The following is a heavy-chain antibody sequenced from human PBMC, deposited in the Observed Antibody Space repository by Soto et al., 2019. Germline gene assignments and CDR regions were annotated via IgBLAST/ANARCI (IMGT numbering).Heavy chain of an antibody. D-gene: IGHD2-2*01. CDR3: ARDPVEDIVVVPAAYWFDP. CDR2: ISAYNGNT. CDR1: GYTFTSYG. Sequence: QVQLVQSGAEVKKPGASVKVSCKASGYTFTSYGISWVRQAPGQWLEWMGWISAYNGNTNYAQKLQGRVTMTTDTSTSPAYMELRSLRSDDTAVYYCARDPVEDIVVVPAAYWFDPWGQGTLVTVSS. V-gene: IGHV1-18*01. J-gene: IGHJ5*02.